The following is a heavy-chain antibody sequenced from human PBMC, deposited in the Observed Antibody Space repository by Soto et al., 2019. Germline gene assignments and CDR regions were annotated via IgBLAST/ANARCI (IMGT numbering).Heavy chain of an antibody. J-gene: IGHJ4*02. D-gene: IGHD3-22*01. CDR2: IYYSGST. Sequence: PSETLSLTCTVSGGSISSGDYYWSWIRQPPGKGLEWIGYIYYSGSTYYNPSLKSRVTISVDTSKNQFSLKLSSVTAADTAVYYCARAYDSSGYLAHWGQGTLVTVSS. CDR1: GGSISSGDYY. CDR3: ARAYDSSGYLAH. V-gene: IGHV4-30-4*01.